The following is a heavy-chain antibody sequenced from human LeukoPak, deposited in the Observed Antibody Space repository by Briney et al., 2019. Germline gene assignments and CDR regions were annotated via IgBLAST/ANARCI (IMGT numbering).Heavy chain of an antibody. CDR1: GGSISSSNW. V-gene: IGHV4-4*02. J-gene: IGHJ6*02. CDR2: IYHSGST. D-gene: IGHD3-10*01. CDR3: ASDYGSGSFQPYYHYYGMDV. Sequence: PSETLSLTCAVSGGSISSSNWWSWVRQPPGKGLEWIGEIYHSGSTNYNPSLKSRVTISVDKSKNQFSLKLSSVTAADTAVYYCASDYGSGSFQPYYHYYGMDVWGQGTTVTVSS.